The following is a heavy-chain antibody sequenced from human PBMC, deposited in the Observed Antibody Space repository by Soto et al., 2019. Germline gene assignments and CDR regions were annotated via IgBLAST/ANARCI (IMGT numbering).Heavy chain of an antibody. V-gene: IGHV3-53*01. Sequence: EVQLVESGGGLIQPGGSLRLSCAVSGFTVSNNYMSWVRQAPGKGLEGVSVIYSGGYTAYGDSVKGRFTISRDNSKNTQSLTTNAAGPTDPAASSGAPRPGGGGYWGQGTLVTVSS. CDR1: GFTVSNNY. D-gene: IGHD3-10*01. CDR3: APRPGGGGY. J-gene: IGHJ4*02. CDR2: IYSGGYT.